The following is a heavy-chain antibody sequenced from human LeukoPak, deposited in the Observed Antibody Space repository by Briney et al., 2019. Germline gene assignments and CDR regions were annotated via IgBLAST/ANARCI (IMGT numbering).Heavy chain of an antibody. CDR2: ISYDGSNK. Sequence: GGSLRLSCAASGFTFSSYAMHWVRQAPGKGLEWVAVISYDGSNKYYADSVKDRFTISRDNSKNTLYLQMNSLRAEDTAVYYCARDIYYGSGSSSPSDPWGQGTLVTVSS. D-gene: IGHD3-10*01. CDR3: ARDIYYGSGSSSPSDP. CDR1: GFTFSSYA. V-gene: IGHV3-30*04. J-gene: IGHJ5*02.